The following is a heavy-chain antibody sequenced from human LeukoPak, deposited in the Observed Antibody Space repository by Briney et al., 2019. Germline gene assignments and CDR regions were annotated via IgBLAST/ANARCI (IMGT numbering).Heavy chain of an antibody. CDR1: GFTFSDYS. CDR3: ARVDAFDL. V-gene: IGHV3-21*01. J-gene: IGHJ3*01. Sequence: GGSLRLSCAASGFTFSDYSMTWVRQAPGKGLEWVSSIGSSSSFIYYADSVKGRFTISRDNAKNSLYLQMNSLRAEDTAVYYCARVDAFDLWGQGTMVTVSS. CDR2: IGSSSSFI.